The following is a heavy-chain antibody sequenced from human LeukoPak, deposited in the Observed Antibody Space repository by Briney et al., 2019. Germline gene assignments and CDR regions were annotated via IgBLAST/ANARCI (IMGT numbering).Heavy chain of an antibody. Sequence: GGSLRLSCAASGFTVSSNYMSWVRRAPGKGLEWVSVIYSGGSTYYADSVEGRFTVSRDNSKNTLYLQMNSLRAEDTAVYYCASRSVRNYYYYYMDVWGKGTTVTISS. D-gene: IGHD3-22*01. CDR3: ASRSVRNYYYYYMDV. J-gene: IGHJ6*03. CDR1: GFTVSSNY. CDR2: IYSGGST. V-gene: IGHV3-53*01.